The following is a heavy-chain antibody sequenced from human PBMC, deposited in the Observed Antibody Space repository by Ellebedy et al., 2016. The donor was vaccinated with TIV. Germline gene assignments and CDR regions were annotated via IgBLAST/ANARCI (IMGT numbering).Heavy chain of an antibody. CDR2: ISGDGKVA. V-gene: IGHV3-74*01. D-gene: IGHD2-15*01. CDR1: GFTFSNYF. Sequence: GESLKISXEGSGFTFSNYFMHWVRQAPGREPVWVSRISGDGKVASYADSLKGRFTISRDNAKYSVFLHMDNLRAEDMAVYFCARGDPYCSGSACPYFDLWGRGTLVTVSS. J-gene: IGHJ2*01. CDR3: ARGDPYCSGSACPYFDL.